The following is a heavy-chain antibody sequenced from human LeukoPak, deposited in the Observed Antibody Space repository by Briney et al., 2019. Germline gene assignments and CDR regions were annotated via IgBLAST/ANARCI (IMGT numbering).Heavy chain of an antibody. Sequence: SVKVSCKASGYTFTSYDINWVRQATGQGLEWMGRIIPILGIANYAQKFQGRVTITADKSTSTAYMELSSLRSEDTAVYYCARDPSYSSGWYVDYWGQGTLVTVSS. V-gene: IGHV1-69*04. CDR2: IIPILGIA. CDR3: ARDPSYSSGWYVDY. D-gene: IGHD6-19*01. CDR1: GYTFTSYD. J-gene: IGHJ4*02.